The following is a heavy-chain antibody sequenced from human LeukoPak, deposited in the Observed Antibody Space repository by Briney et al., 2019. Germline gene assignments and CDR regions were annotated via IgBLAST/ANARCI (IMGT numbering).Heavy chain of an antibody. CDR2: ITWESETT. D-gene: IGHD6-13*01. Sequence: GGSLRLSCAASGFTFDDYGMSWVRPAPGKGLEWVSGITWESETTGYADSVKGRFTISRDNAKNSLYLQMNSLRAEDTALYYCARAYTSSRHYYCYYMDVWGKGTTVTVSS. CDR1: GFTFDDYG. J-gene: IGHJ6*03. CDR3: ARAYTSSRHYYCYYMDV. V-gene: IGHV3-20*04.